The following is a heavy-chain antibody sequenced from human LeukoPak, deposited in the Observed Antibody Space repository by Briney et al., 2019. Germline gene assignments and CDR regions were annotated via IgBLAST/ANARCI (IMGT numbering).Heavy chain of an antibody. Sequence: SQTLSLTCTVSGGSISSGSYYWSWIRQPAGKGLEWIGRIYTSGSTNYNPSLKSRLSISVDTSKNQFFLKLTSVTAADTAMYYCARDGGYYGDHWGQGILVTVSS. V-gene: IGHV4-61*02. CDR2: IYTSGST. J-gene: IGHJ4*02. D-gene: IGHD3-22*01. CDR1: GGSISSGSYY. CDR3: ARDGGYYGDH.